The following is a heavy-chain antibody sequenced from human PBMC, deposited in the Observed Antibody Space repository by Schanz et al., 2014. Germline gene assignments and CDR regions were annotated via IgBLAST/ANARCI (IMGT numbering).Heavy chain of an antibody. Sequence: QVQLQESGPGLVKPSETLSLTCTVSGGSISSYYWSWIRQPLGKGLEWIGYIYYSGSTKYNPSLKSRVTISVDTSKNQFSLKLSSVTAADTAVYYCARDVGHYGMDVWGQGTTVTVSS. V-gene: IGHV4-59*01. CDR3: ARDVGHYGMDV. CDR1: GGSISSYY. CDR2: IYYSGST. J-gene: IGHJ6*02.